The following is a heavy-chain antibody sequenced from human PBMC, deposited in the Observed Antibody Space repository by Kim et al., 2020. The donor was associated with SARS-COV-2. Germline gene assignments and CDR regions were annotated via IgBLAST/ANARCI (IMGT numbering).Heavy chain of an antibody. Sequence: SETLSLTCTVSGGSISSGGYYWSWIRQHPGKGLEWIGYIYYSGSTYYNPSLKRRVTISVDTSKNQFSLKLSSVTAADTAVYYCARARITMIVVVNAFDIWGQRTMVTVSS. CDR2: IYYSGST. CDR3: ARARITMIVVVNAFDI. J-gene: IGHJ3*02. V-gene: IGHV4-31*03. D-gene: IGHD3-22*01. CDR1: GGSISSGGYY.